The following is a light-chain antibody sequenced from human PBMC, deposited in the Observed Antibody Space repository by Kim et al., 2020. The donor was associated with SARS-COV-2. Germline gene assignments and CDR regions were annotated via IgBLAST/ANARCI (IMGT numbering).Light chain of an antibody. CDR3: QQYHDWHPIT. V-gene: IGKV3-15*01. Sequence: EIVMRQSPDIVSVSPGERATLSCRASQSVGSNLAWYQQKPGQAPRLLIYGASTRASGIPARFSGSGSGTDFTLTVSSLQSEDFAVYYCQQYHDWHPITFGQGTRLEIK. J-gene: IGKJ5*01. CDR2: GAS. CDR1: QSVGSN.